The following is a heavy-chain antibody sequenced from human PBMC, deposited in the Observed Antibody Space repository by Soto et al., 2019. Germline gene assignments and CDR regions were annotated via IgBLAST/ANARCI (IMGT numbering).Heavy chain of an antibody. D-gene: IGHD6-19*01. J-gene: IGHJ4*02. V-gene: IGHV3-30*18. CDR2: VSHDGRNT. CDR3: AKGGRQWLVTSDFNY. CDR1: GFTFSDYA. Sequence: VQLVESGGGVVQPGRSLRLSCAASGFTFSDYAMPWVRQAPGKGLEWVAVVSHDGRNTHYADSVTGRFTISRDSSKNRVSLEMPSLRAEAVAVYYLAKGGRQWLVTSDFNYWGQGALVTVSS.